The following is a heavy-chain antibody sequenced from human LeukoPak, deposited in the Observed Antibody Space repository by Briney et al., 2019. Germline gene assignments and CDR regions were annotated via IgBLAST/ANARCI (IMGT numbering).Heavy chain of an antibody. D-gene: IGHD3-22*01. CDR3: ARDRTGGSGYFFDY. V-gene: IGHV4-31*03. CDR1: GGSISSGGYY. CDR2: IYYSGST. Sequence: SRTLSLTCTVSGGSISSGGYYWSWLRQHPGKGLEWIGYIYYSGSTYYNPSLKSRVTISVDTSKNQFSLKLSSVTAADTAVYYCARDRTGGSGYFFDYWGQGTLVTVSS. J-gene: IGHJ4*02.